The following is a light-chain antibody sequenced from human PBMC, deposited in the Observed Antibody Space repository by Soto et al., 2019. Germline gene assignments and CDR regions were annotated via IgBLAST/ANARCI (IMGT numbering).Light chain of an antibody. CDR1: SSDVGANNY. CDR2: EVT. J-gene: IGLJ1*01. CDR3: SSYPGTNRV. Sequence: QSALTQPPSASGSPGQSVTISCTGTSSDVGANNYVSWYQQHPGKAPKLMIYEVTKRPSGVPDRFSGSKSGNTASLTVSGLQAEDEADYYCSSYPGTNRVFGTGTKLTVL. V-gene: IGLV2-8*01.